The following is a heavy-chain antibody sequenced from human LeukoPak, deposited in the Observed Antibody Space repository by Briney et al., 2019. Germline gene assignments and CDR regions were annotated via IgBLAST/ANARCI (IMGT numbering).Heavy chain of an antibody. CDR3: ARELSYWYFDL. V-gene: IGHV3-30-3*01. CDR2: ISYDGSNK. J-gene: IGHJ2*01. Sequence: GGSLRLSCAASGSTFSSYAMHWVRQAPGKGLEWVAVISYDGSNKYYADSVKGRFTMSRDNSKNTLYLQMNSLRAEDTAVYYCARELSYWYFDLWGRGTLVTVSS. CDR1: GSTFSSYA.